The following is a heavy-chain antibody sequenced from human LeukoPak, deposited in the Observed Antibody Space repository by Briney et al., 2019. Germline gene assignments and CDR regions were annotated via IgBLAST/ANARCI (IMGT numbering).Heavy chain of an antibody. CDR3: ARARMSLGDFDY. J-gene: IGHJ4*02. V-gene: IGHV1-8*01. CDR1: GYTFTSYD. Sequence: PEASVKVSCKASGYTFTSYDINWVRQATGQGLEWMGWMNPNSGNTGYAQKFQGRVTMTRNTSISTAYMELSSLRSEDTAVYYCARARMSLGDFDYWGQGTLVTVSS. CDR2: MNPNSGNT. D-gene: IGHD3-10*01.